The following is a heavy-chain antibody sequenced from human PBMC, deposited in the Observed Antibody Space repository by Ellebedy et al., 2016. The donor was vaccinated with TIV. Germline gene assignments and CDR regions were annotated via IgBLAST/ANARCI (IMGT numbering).Heavy chain of an antibody. CDR1: DFSFTNAW. D-gene: IGHD1-1*01. CDR3: IAELGATGSRNYFDY. V-gene: IGHV3-15*07. CDR2: IKSKTDDGTT. J-gene: IGHJ4*01. Sequence: PGGSLRLSCAASDFSFTNAWIHWVRQAPGRGLEWVGRIKSKTDDGTTNYAAPVSGRFTISRDDSKNTAYLQINSLQSEDTATYYCIAELGATGSRNYFDYWGHGTLVTVSS.